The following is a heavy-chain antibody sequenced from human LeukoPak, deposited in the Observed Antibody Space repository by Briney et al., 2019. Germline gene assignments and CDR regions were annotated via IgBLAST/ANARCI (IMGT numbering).Heavy chain of an antibody. CDR1: VYTFTSYG. CDR3: ARGSIAARPRVYYYYYMDV. D-gene: IGHD6-6*01. CDR2: ISAYNGNT. Sequence: ASVKVSCKASVYTFTSYGISWVRQAPGQGLEWMGWISAYNGNTNYAQKLQGRVTMTTDTSTSTAYMELRSLRSDDTAVYYCARGSIAARPRVYYYYYMDVWGKGTTVTVSS. J-gene: IGHJ6*03. V-gene: IGHV1-18*01.